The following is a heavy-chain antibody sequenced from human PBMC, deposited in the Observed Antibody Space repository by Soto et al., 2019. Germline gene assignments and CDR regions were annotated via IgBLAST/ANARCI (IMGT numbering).Heavy chain of an antibody. Sequence: GGSLRLSCAASGFTFSSYGMHWVRQAPGKGLEWVAVISYDGSNKYYADSVKGRFTISRDNSKNTLYLQMNSLRAEDTAVYYCAICFLGYGDHRDLLSFPTRRSSDL. J-gene: IGHJ2*01. V-gene: IGHV3-30*03. CDR2: ISYDGSNK. CDR3: AICFLGYGDHRDLLSFPTRRSSDL. CDR1: GFTFSSYG. D-gene: IGHD4-17*01.